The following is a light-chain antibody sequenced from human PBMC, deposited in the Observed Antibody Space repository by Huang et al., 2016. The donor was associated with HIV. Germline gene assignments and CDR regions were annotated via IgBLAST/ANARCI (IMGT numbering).Light chain of an antibody. Sequence: EIVLTQSPGTLSLSPGERATLSCRASQSVSSSYLAWYQQKPGQAPRLRIYGASSRATGIPDRFRGSGSGTDFTLTISRLEPEDFAVYYCQQYGSSPLTFGGGTKVEIK. CDR2: GAS. V-gene: IGKV3-20*01. CDR1: QSVSSSY. CDR3: QQYGSSPLT. J-gene: IGKJ4*01.